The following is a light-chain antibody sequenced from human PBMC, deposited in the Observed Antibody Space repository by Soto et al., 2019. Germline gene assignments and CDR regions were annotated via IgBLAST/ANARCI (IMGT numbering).Light chain of an antibody. CDR3: QQSYKNPHT. J-gene: IGKJ4*01. CDR2: VAS. CDR1: QRIRTD. Sequence: IQMTQSPSSLSASVGERVTITCRASQRIRTDLNWYQQRPGKAPKVLIYVASTLQTGVPSRFICSSSGTDFNLTITSLQTEDFALYYCQQSYKNPHTFGGGTRVEIK. V-gene: IGKV1-39*01.